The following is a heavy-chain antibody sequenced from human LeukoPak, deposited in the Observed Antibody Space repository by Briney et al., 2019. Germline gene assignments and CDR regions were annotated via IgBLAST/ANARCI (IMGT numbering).Heavy chain of an antibody. J-gene: IGHJ5*02. Sequence: GRSLRLSCAASGFTFSSYAMHWVRQAPGKGLEWVAVISYDGSNKYYADSVKGRFTISRDNSKNTLYLQMNSLRAEDTAVYYCAGWYDSDGYAWGQGTLVTVSS. V-gene: IGHV3-30*04. CDR2: ISYDGSNK. CDR1: GFTFSSYA. D-gene: IGHD3-22*01. CDR3: AGWYDSDGYA.